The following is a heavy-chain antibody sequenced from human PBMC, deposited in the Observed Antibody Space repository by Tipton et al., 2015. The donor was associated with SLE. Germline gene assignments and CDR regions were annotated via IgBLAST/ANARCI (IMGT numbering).Heavy chain of an antibody. CDR2: INPSGEST. J-gene: IGHJ5*01. CDR3: ARGAANQWLFNWFDS. CDR1: GNTLSSDY. V-gene: IGHV1-46*04. D-gene: IGHD6-19*01. Sequence: QVQLVQSGAEVKKPGASVKISCEASGNTLSSDYINWVRQAPGQGLEWIGIINPSGESTNSARKLQDRVILTRDTATSTVYMELRSLRSEDTAVYYCARGAANQWLFNWFDSWGQGTLVTVSS.